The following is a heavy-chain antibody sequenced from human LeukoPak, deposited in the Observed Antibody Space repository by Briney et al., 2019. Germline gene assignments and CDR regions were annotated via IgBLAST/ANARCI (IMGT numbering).Heavy chain of an antibody. CDR3: ARGAYTLGY. J-gene: IGHJ4*02. V-gene: IGHV3-7*03. CDR2: IKQDGTEK. CDR1: GFTFSTFW. Sequence: GGSLRLSCAASGFTFSTFWMSWVRQAPGKGLEWVANIKQDGTEKYYVDSVTGRFTISRDNAEDSLYLQMNSLRAEDTAMYYCARGAYTLGYWGQGTLVTVSS. D-gene: IGHD3-10*01.